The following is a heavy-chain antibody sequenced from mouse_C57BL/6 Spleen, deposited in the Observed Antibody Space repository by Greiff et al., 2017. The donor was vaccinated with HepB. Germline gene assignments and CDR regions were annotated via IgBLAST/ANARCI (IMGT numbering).Heavy chain of an antibody. J-gene: IGHJ2*01. V-gene: IGHV5-17*03. CDR1: GFTFSDYG. Sequence: EVKLVESGGGLVKPGGSLKLSCAASGFTFSDYGMHWVRQAPEKGLEWVAYISSGSSTIYYADTVKGRFTISRDNAKNTLYLQMTSLRSEDTAMYYCARRDDVCHFGCWGKGTTLTVSS. CDR3: ARRDDVCHFGC. D-gene: IGHD2-12*01. CDR2: ISSGSSTI.